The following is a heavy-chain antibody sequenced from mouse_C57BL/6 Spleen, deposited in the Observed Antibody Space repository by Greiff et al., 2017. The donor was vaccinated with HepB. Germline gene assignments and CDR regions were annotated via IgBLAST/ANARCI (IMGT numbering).Heavy chain of an antibody. D-gene: IGHD1-1*01. CDR1: GYTFTDYY. J-gene: IGHJ2*01. V-gene: IGHV1-26*01. CDR2: INPNNGGT. Sequence: EVQLQQSGPELVKPGTSVKISCKASGYTFTDYYMNWVKQSHGKSLEWIGDINPNNGGTSYNQKFKGKATLTVDKSSSTAYMELRSLTSEDSAVYYCARCYYGSSRYFDYWGQSTTLTVSS. CDR3: ARCYYGSSRYFDY.